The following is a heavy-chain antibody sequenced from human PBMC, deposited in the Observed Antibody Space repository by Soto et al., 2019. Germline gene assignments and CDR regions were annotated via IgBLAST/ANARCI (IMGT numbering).Heavy chain of an antibody. D-gene: IGHD1-20*01. CDR2: TYYRSKWYN. V-gene: IGHV6-1*01. CDR3: ARTDITPRPNWFDP. CDR1: GDSVSSNSAG. J-gene: IGHJ5*02. Sequence: QTLSLTCAIAGDSVSSNSAGWNGIRQSPSRGLQWLGRTYYRSKWYNDYAVSVKSRITINPDTSKNQFSLQLNSVTPEDTAVYYCARTDITPRPNWFDPWGQGTLVTVS.